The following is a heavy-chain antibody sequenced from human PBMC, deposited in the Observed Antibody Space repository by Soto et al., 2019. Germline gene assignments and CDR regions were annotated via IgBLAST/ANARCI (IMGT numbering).Heavy chain of an antibody. Sequence: ASVKVSCKASGYTFTSYDINWVRQATGQGLEWMGWMNPNSGNTGYAQKFQGRVTMTRNTSISTAYMELSSLRSEDTAVYYCASGRSSGWYKRRINWFDPWGQGTLVTVSS. CDR3: ASGRSSGWYKRRINWFDP. CDR1: GYTFTSYD. J-gene: IGHJ5*02. D-gene: IGHD6-19*01. CDR2: MNPNSGNT. V-gene: IGHV1-8*01.